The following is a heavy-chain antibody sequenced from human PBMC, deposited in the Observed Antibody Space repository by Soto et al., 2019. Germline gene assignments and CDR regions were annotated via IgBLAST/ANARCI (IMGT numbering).Heavy chain of an antibody. CDR1: GFTFSSYA. J-gene: IGHJ6*02. Sequence: PGESLSLSCAASGFTFSSYAMSWVRQPPGKGLEWVSAISGSGGSTYYAASVKSRFTISRDNSKNTLYLHMNSLSAADTAVYYCTKDTQRCGARYYYGMDVWGQGTTVTVSS. CDR2: ISGSGGST. CDR3: TKDTQRCGARYYYGMDV. V-gene: IGHV3-23*01. D-gene: IGHD6-25*01.